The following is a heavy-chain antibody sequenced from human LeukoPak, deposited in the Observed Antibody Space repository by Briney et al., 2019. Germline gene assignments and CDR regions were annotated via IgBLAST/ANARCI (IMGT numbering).Heavy chain of an antibody. CDR3: ARVRTTGSGWTQKDFDY. CDR1: GFTFTSSA. V-gene: IGHV1-58*01. CDR2: IVVGSSNT. D-gene: IGHD6-19*01. Sequence: GTSVKVSCKASGFTFTSSAVQWVRQARGQRLEWIGWIVVGSSNTGYAQKFQGRVTMTRNTSISTAYMELSSLRSEDTAVYYCARVRTTGSGWTQKDFDYWGQGILVTVSS. J-gene: IGHJ4*02.